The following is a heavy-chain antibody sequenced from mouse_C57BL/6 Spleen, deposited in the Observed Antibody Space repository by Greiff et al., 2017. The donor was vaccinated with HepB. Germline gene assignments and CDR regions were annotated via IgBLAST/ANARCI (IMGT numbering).Heavy chain of an antibody. J-gene: IGHJ4*01. Sequence: DVQLVESGGGLVKPGGSLKLSCAASGFTFSSYAMSWVRQTPEKRLEWVATISDGGSYTYYPDNVKGRFTISRDNAKNNLYLQMSHLKSEDTAMYYCASFYDYDEGYYYAMDYWGQGTSVTVSS. CDR2: ISDGGSYT. D-gene: IGHD2-4*01. V-gene: IGHV5-4*01. CDR1: GFTFSSYA. CDR3: ASFYDYDEGYYYAMDY.